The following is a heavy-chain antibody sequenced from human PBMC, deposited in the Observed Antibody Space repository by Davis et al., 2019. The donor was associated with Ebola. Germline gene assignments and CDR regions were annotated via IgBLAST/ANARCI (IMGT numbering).Heavy chain of an antibody. J-gene: IGHJ4*02. CDR2: VSTRSSYI. V-gene: IGHV3-21*01. CDR1: GFTFSSYT. CDR3: VRDWDGSGSFDY. D-gene: IGHD1-26*01. Sequence: GGSLRLSCIASGFTFSSYTMNWVRQAPGKGLEWVSSVSTRSSYIHYADSVKGRFTISRDNAKSSLYLQMNSLRAEDTAVYYCVRDWDGSGSFDYWGQGTLVTVCS.